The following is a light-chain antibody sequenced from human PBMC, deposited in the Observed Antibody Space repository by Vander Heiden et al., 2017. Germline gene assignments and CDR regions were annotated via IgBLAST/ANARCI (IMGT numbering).Light chain of an antibody. Sequence: QSALTQPASVSGSPAQSITIPCTGTSSDVGGYNYVSWYQQHPGKAPKLMIYDVSNRPSGVSNRFSGSKSGNTASLTISGLQAEDEADYYCSSYTSSSTYVFGTGTKVTVL. J-gene: IGLJ1*01. CDR1: SSDVGGYNY. CDR2: DVS. CDR3: SSYTSSSTYV. V-gene: IGLV2-14*01.